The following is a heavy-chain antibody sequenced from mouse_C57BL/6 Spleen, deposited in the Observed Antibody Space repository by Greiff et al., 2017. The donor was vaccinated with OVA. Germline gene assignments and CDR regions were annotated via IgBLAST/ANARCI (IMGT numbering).Heavy chain of an antibody. CDR1: GFTFSDYY. CDR3: ARLYYYGSDWYFDV. J-gene: IGHJ1*03. D-gene: IGHD1-1*01. V-gene: IGHV5-16*01. Sequence: EVHLVESEGGLVQPGSSMKLSCTASGFTFSDYYMAWVRQVPEKGLEWVANINYDGSSTYYLDSLKSRFIISRDNAKNILYLQMSSLKSEDTATYYCARLYYYGSDWYFDVWGTGTTVTVSS. CDR2: INYDGSST.